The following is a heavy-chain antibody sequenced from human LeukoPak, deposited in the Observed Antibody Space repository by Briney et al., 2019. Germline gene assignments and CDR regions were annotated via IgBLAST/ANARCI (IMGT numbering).Heavy chain of an antibody. V-gene: IGHV3-21*01. CDR1: GFTFNSYS. J-gene: IGHJ6*02. D-gene: IGHD1-26*01. Sequence: PGGSLRLSCAASGFTFNSYSMNWVRQAPGKGLEWVSSISSSSSYIYYADSVKGRLTISRDNAKNSLYLQMNSLRAEDTAVYYCARAREGMDVWGQGTTVTVSS. CDR3: ARAREGMDV. CDR2: ISSSSSYI.